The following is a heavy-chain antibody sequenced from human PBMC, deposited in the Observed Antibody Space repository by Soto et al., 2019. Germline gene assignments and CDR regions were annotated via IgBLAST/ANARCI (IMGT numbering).Heavy chain of an antibody. V-gene: IGHV3-13*01. CDR3: ASGGSPNENVFDI. CDR1: GFTFSSYD. J-gene: IGHJ3*02. D-gene: IGHD3-16*01. CDR2: IGTAGDT. Sequence: GGSLILSCAASGFTFSSYDMHWVLQATGKGLEWVSAIGTAGDTYYPGSVKGRFTISRENAKNSLYLQMNSLRAEDTAVYYCASGGSPNENVFDIWGQGTMVTVSS.